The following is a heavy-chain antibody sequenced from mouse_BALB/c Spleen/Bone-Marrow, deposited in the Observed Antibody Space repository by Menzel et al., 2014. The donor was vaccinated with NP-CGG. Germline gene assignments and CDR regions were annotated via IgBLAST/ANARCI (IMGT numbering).Heavy chain of an antibody. CDR3: ARGGHGSY. J-gene: IGHJ2*01. Sequence: QVHVKQSGAELVRPGTSVKVSCKASGYAFTNYLIEWVKQRPGQGLEWIGVINPGSGGTNYNEKFKGKATLTADNSSNTAYVHLSSLTSDDSAVYFCARGGHGSYWGQGTTLTVSS. D-gene: IGHD2-2*01. CDR1: GYAFTNYL. CDR2: INPGSGGT. V-gene: IGHV1-54*03.